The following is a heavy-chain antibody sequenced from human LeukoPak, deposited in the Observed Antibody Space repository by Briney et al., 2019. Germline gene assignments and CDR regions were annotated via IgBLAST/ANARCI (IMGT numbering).Heavy chain of an antibody. D-gene: IGHD5-18*01. CDR1: GYTFTSYD. V-gene: IGHV1-8*01. Sequence: ASVKVSCKASGYTFTSYDINWVRQATGQGLEWMGWMNPNSGNTGYAQKFQGRVTMTRNTSISTAYMELSSLRSEDTAVYYCARFPTTHDLHTAMVSWGQETLVTVSS. CDR2: MNPNSGNT. J-gene: IGHJ4*02. CDR3: ARFPTTHDLHTAMVS.